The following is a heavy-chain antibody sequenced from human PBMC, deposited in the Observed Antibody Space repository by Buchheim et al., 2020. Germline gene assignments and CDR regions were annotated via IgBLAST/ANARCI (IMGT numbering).Heavy chain of an antibody. J-gene: IGHJ4*02. CDR2: IWYDGSNK. D-gene: IGHD5-24*01. Sequence: QVQLVESGGGVVQPGRSLRLSCAASGFTLSSYGMHWVRQAPGKGLEWVAVIWYDGSNKYYADSVKGRFTISRDNSKNTLYLQMNSLRAEDTAVYYCARDMKGGDGYNWGYWGQGTL. CDR3: ARDMKGGDGYNWGY. V-gene: IGHV3-33*01. CDR1: GFTLSSYG.